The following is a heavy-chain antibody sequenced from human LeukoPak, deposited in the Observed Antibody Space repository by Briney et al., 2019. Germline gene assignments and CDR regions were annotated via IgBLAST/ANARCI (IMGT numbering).Heavy chain of an antibody. CDR3: ARGDGTYYDLWSRPFVDY. J-gene: IGHJ4*02. CDR2: INGRGAGT. V-gene: IGHV3-23*01. CDR1: VFTFDDYG. Sequence: GGSLTLSCAASVFTFDDYGLSWVRQAPGKGLEGVSAINGRGAGTHYADSVKRRFTISRHNSNNTLYLQINRQRAEHSAIFYCARGDGTYYDLWSRPFVDYWGQGTLVTVSS. D-gene: IGHD3-3*01.